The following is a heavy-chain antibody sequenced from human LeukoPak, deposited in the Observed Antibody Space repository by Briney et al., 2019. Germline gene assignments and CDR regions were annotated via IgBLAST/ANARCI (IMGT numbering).Heavy chain of an antibody. CDR1: GGSISSSSYY. J-gene: IGHJ4*02. Sequence: SETLSLTCTVSGGSISSSSYYWGWIRQPPGKGLEWIGSIYYSGSTYYNPSLKSRVTISVDTSKNQFSLKLSSVTAADMAVYYCARRSAVAGIDYFDYWGQGTLVTVSS. CDR3: ARRSAVAGIDYFDY. CDR2: IYYSGST. V-gene: IGHV4-39*01. D-gene: IGHD6-19*01.